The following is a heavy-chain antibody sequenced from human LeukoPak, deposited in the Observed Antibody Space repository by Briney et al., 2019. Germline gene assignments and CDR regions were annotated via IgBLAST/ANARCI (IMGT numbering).Heavy chain of an antibody. D-gene: IGHD3-22*01. CDR1: GDSITSSNW. CDR3: ARDGYYYDSSGPGAFDI. V-gene: IGHV4-4*02. CDR2: IYHSGRI. Sequence: SGTLSLTCAVSGDSITSSNWWSWVRQPPGKGLEWIGEIYHSGRINYNPSLKSRVTISVDKSKNQFSLKLSSVTAADTAVYYCARDGYYYDSSGPGAFDIWGQGTMVTVSS. J-gene: IGHJ3*02.